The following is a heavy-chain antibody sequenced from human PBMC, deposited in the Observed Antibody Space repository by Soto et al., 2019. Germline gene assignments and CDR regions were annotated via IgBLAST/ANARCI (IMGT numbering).Heavy chain of an antibody. CDR1: GYTFTSYG. CDR2: ISAYNGNT. CDR3: ARAMVRRWGDYYYGMDV. Sequence: ASVKVSCKASGYTFTSYGISWVRQAPGQGLEWMGWISAYNGNTNYAQKLQGRVTMTTDTSTSTAYMELRSLRSDDTAVYYCARAMVRRWGDYYYGMDVWGQGTTVTVS. D-gene: IGHD3-10*01. V-gene: IGHV1-18*01. J-gene: IGHJ6*02.